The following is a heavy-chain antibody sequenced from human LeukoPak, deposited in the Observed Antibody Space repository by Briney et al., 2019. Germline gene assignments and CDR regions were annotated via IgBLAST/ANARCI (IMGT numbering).Heavy chain of an antibody. D-gene: IGHD1-26*01. Sequence: GASVKVSCKASGYTFTSYDINWVRQATGQGLEWMGWMNPNSGNTGYAQKFQGRVTITRNTSISTAYMELSSLRSEDTAVYYCARRRNGGGYYDRRWWFDPWGQGTLVTVSS. CDR2: MNPNSGNT. V-gene: IGHV1-8*03. CDR3: ARRRNGGGYYDRRWWFDP. CDR1: GYTFTSYD. J-gene: IGHJ5*02.